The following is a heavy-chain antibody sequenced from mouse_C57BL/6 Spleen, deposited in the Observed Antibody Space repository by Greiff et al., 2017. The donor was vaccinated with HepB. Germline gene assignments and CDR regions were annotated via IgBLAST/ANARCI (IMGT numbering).Heavy chain of an antibody. Sequence: QVQLQQPGAELVRPGTSVKLSCKASGYTFTSYWMHWVKQRPGQGLEWIGVIDPSDSYTNYNQKFKGKATLTVDTSSSTAYMQLSSLTSEDSAVYYCARRGIYDWFAYWGQGTLVTVSA. CDR1: GYTFTSYW. V-gene: IGHV1-59*01. J-gene: IGHJ3*01. CDR2: IDPSDSYT. D-gene: IGHD1-1*01. CDR3: ARRGIYDWFAY.